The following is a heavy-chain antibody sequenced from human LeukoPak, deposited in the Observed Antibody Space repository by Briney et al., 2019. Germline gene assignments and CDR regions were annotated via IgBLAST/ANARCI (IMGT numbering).Heavy chain of an antibody. J-gene: IGHJ4*02. D-gene: IGHD3-3*01. Sequence: SETLSLTCAVYGGSFSGYYWSWIRQPPGKGLEWIGEINHSGSTNYNPSLKSRVTISVDTSKNQFSLKLSSVTAADTAVYYCARHELRFLEWLLPYYFDYWGQGTLVTVSS. CDR1: GGSFSGYY. V-gene: IGHV4-34*01. CDR3: ARHELRFLEWLLPYYFDY. CDR2: INHSGST.